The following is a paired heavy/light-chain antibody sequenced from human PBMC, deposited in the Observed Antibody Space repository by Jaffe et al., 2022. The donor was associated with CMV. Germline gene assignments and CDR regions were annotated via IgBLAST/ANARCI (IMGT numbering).Heavy chain of an antibody. D-gene: IGHD6-13*01. J-gene: IGHJ4*02. CDR3: AKLDGNPPRSWFLDY. CDR1: GFTFSTFA. V-gene: IGHV3-23*01. CDR2: ISGSGGSP. Sequence: EVQLLESGGGLVQPGGSLRLSCAASGFTFSTFAMSWVRQAPGKGLEWVSAISGSGGSPYYADSMKGRFTISRDNSKNTLFLQMNSLRAEDTALYYCAKLDGNPPRSWFLDYWGQGTLVTVSS.
Light chain of an antibody. CDR2: DVS. Sequence: QSALTQPRSVSGSPGQSVTISCTGTSGDVGAYNYVSWFQHHPGKAPKLMISDVSKRPSGVPDRFSGSKSGNTASLTISGLQAEDEADYHCCSYAGSYTWVFGGGTKLTVL. CDR3: CSYAGSYTWV. CDR1: SGDVGAYNY. J-gene: IGLJ3*02. V-gene: IGLV2-11*01.